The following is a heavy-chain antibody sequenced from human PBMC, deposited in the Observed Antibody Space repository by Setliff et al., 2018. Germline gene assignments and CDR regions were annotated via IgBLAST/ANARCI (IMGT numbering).Heavy chain of an antibody. V-gene: IGHV7-4-1*02. CDR2: INTNTGNP. CDR3: PLPCTSGWYNWVDP. CDR1: GYTFTGHH. D-gene: IGHD6-19*01. Sequence: ASVKVSCKASGYTFTGHHLHWVRQAPGQRLEWMGWINTNTGNPTYSQGFTGRIVFSLEASANTAYLQMSSLRAEDTAMYYCPLPCTSGWYNWVDPWGQGTLVTVSS. J-gene: IGHJ5*02.